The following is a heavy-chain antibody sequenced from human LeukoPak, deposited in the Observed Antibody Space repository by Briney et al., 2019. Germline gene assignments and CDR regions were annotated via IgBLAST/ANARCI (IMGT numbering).Heavy chain of an antibody. CDR1: GFTFSSYW. CDR2: IKQDGSEK. Sequence: GGSLRLSCAASGFTFSSYWMSWVRQARGQGLEWVANIKQDGSEKYYVDSVKGRFTISRDNAKNSLYLQMNSLRAEDTAVYYCAKSPYCSSTSCYSQGYWGQGTLVTVSS. J-gene: IGHJ4*02. V-gene: IGHV3-7*03. CDR3: AKSPYCSSTSCYSQGY. D-gene: IGHD2-2*01.